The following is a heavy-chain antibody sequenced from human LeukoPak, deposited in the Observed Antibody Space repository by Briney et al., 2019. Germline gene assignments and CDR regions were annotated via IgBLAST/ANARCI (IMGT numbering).Heavy chain of an antibody. Sequence: ETLSLTCTVSGGSISSYYWSWIRQPPGKGLEWVGRIKSKTDGGTTDYAAPVKGRFTISRDDSKNTLYLQMNSLKTEDTAVYYCTTDPEQQLVDNNWFDPWGQGTLVTVSS. V-gene: IGHV3-15*01. CDR1: GGSISSYY. D-gene: IGHD6-13*01. J-gene: IGHJ5*02. CDR3: TTDPEQQLVDNNWFDP. CDR2: IKSKTDGGTT.